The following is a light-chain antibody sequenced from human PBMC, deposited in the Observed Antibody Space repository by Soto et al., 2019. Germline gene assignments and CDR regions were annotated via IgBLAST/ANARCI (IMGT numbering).Light chain of an antibody. J-gene: IGLJ2*01. CDR2: DVI. CDR3: CSFAGSLVV. V-gene: IGLV2-11*01. Sequence: QSALTQPRSVSGSPGQSVSISCTGSSGDVGRYNYVSWYQQHPGKAPKLMMFDVIKRPSGVPDRFSGSKSGNTASLTISGLQTEAEADYFCCSFAGSLVVFGGGTKLTVL. CDR1: SGDVGRYNY.